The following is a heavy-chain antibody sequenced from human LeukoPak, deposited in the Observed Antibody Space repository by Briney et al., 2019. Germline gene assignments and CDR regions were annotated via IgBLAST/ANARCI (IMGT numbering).Heavy chain of an antibody. Sequence: PSETLSLTCTVSGGSICSGDYDWSWIRQPPGKGLEWIGYIYYSGSTYYNPSLKSRVTISVDTSKNQFSLKLSSVTAADTAVYYCARGDTAMAPIDYWGQGTLVTVSS. V-gene: IGHV4-30-4*01. CDR3: ARGDTAMAPIDY. D-gene: IGHD5-18*01. J-gene: IGHJ4*02. CDR2: IYYSGST. CDR1: GGSICSGDYD.